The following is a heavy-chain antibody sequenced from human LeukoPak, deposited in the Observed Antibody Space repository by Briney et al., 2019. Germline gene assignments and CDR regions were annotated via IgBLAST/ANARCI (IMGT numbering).Heavy chain of an antibody. CDR3: ARVARDGYNILPAPQWYDY. D-gene: IGHD5-24*01. Sequence: ASVKVSCKVSGYTLTELSMHWVRQAPGKGLEWMGGFDPEDGETIYAQKFQGRVTITADKSTSTAYMELSSLRSEDTAVYYCARVARDGYNILPAPQWYDYWGQGTLVTVSP. CDR1: GYTLTELS. V-gene: IGHV1-24*01. CDR2: FDPEDGET. J-gene: IGHJ4*02.